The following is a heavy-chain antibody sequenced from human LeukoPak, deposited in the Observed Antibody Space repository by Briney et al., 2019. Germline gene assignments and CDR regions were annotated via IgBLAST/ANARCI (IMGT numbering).Heavy chain of an antibody. CDR3: ARVRAEFYFDY. CDR1: GGSISSGDYY. V-gene: IGHV4-30-4*01. J-gene: IGHJ4*02. Sequence: SETLSLTCTVSGGSISSGDYYWSWIRQPPGKGLEWIGYIYYSGSTYYNPSLKSRVTISVDTSKNQFSLKLSSVTAADTAVYYCARVRAEFYFDYWGQGTLVTVSS. CDR2: IYYSGST.